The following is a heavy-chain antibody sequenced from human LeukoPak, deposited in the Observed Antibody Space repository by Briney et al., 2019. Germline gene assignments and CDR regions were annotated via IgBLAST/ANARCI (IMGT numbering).Heavy chain of an antibody. CDR2: FDPEDGET. CDR3: ATVGIAAANYYFDY. J-gene: IGHJ4*02. D-gene: IGHD6-13*01. CDR1: RYTLTELS. V-gene: IGHV1-24*01. Sequence: ASVKASCKVSRYTLTELSMHWVRQAPGKGLEWMGGFDPEDGETIYAQKFQGRVTMTEDTSTDTAYMELSSLRSEDTAVYYCATVGIAAANYYFDYWGQGTLVTVSS.